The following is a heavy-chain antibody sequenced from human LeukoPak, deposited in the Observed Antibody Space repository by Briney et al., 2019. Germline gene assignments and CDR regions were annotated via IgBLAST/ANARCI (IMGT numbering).Heavy chain of an antibody. V-gene: IGHV3-23*01. J-gene: IGHJ4*02. CDR1: AFTFSSYA. CDR3: ARVTYGSGTYGAFDY. Sequence: GGSLRLSCSASAFTFSSYAMNWVRQTPGKGLEWVSAISGSGGSTYYADSVKGRFTISRDNSKNTLYLQMNSLRAEDTAVYYCARVTYGSGTYGAFDYWGQGTLVTVSS. D-gene: IGHD3-10*01. CDR2: ISGSGGST.